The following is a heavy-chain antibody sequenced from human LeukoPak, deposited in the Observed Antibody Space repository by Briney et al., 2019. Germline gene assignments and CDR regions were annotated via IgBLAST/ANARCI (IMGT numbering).Heavy chain of an antibody. CDR2: TYYSGST. CDR1: GGSISSSSYY. D-gene: IGHD3-22*01. J-gene: IGHJ3*02. CDR3: ARDGSGYGLTLDAFDI. Sequence: SETLSLTCTVSGGSISSSSYYWGWIRQPPGKGLEWIGSTYYSGSTYYNPSLKSRVTISVDTSKNQFSLKLSSVTAADTAVYYCARDGSGYGLTLDAFDIWGQGTMVTVSS. V-gene: IGHV4-39*02.